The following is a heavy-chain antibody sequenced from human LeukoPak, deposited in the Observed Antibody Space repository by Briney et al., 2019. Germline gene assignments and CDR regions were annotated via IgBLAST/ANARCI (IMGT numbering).Heavy chain of an antibody. D-gene: IGHD5-24*01. CDR1: GFSVSSNY. V-gene: IGHV3-53*01. Sequence: GGSLRLSCAVSGFSVSSNYMTWVRQAPGKGLEWVSVLYSGGTTYYADSVKGRFTISRDNSKNTLYLQMNSLRAEDTAVYYCAREVEAALDPWGQGTLVTVSS. CDR3: AREVEAALDP. J-gene: IGHJ5*02. CDR2: LYSGGTT.